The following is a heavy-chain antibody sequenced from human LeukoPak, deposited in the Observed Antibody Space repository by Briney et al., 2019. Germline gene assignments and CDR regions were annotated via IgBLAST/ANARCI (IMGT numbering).Heavy chain of an antibody. D-gene: IGHD2-2*02. CDR3: AREGLRYCASTSCYNQGLMDV. Sequence: SETLSLTCVVYGGSFSGYYWSWIRQPPGKGLEWIGEIDQSGTTNYNPSLKSRVTISIDTSKKQFSLTLTSMTAADTAVYYCAREGLRYCASTSCYNQGLMDVWGKGTTVTVSS. CDR2: IDQSGTT. V-gene: IGHV4-34*01. J-gene: IGHJ6*03. CDR1: GGSFSGYY.